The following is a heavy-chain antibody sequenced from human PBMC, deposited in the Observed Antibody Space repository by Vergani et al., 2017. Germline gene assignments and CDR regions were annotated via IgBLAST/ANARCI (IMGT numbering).Heavy chain of an antibody. CDR1: GDSITNGGFS. Sequence: QLQLQESGSGLVKPSQTLSLTCAVSGDSITNGGFSWNWIRQPPGKGPGWIGYIFPSGNSDYNPSLKNRVSISLDKSKNQFSLWVNSVTAADTAVYFCARASLRALVGYYYYMDVWGKGKTVVVSS. V-gene: IGHV4-30-2*01. J-gene: IGHJ6*03. D-gene: IGHD3-16*02. CDR2: IFPSGNS. CDR3: ARASLRALVGYYYYMDV.